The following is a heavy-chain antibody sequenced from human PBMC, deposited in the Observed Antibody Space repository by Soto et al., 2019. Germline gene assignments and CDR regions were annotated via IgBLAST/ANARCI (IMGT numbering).Heavy chain of an antibody. V-gene: IGHV4-34*01. D-gene: IGHD3-10*01. CDR3: ARVWGSGSYYYYGMDV. Sequence: PSETLSLTCAVYGGSFSGYYWSWIRQPPGKGLEWIGEINHSGSTNYNPSLKSRVTISVDTSKNQFSLKPSSVTAADTAVYYCARVWGSGSYYYYGMDVWGQGTTVTVS. J-gene: IGHJ6*02. CDR2: INHSGST. CDR1: GGSFSGYY.